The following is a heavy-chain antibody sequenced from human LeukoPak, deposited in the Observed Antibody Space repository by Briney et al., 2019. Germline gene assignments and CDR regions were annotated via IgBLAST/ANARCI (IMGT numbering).Heavy chain of an antibody. CDR1: GGSIRSYY. V-gene: IGHV4-4*07. J-gene: IGHJ3*02. Sequence: SQTLSLTCTVSGGSIRSYYWSWIRQPAGKGLEWIGRIYTSGSTNYNPSLKSRVTMSLDTSKNQFSLKLSSVTAADTAVYYCASKYSSSSEHAFDIWGQGTMVTVSS. D-gene: IGHD6-6*01. CDR2: IYTSGST. CDR3: ASKYSSSSEHAFDI.